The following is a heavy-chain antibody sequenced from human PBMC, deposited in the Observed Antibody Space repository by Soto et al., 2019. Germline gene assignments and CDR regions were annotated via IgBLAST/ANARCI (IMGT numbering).Heavy chain of an antibody. D-gene: IGHD3-9*01. Sequence: QVQLQESGPGLVKPSETLFLTCAVSGGSITSDYWSWIRQSPGKGLEWIGCIYSGGSISYNPSLRRRVTILLDTSKNQFSLRLTSATAADTAVYYCARVDIGVYAFDIWGHGTMVTVSS. CDR1: GGSITSDY. J-gene: IGHJ3*02. CDR2: IYSGGSI. CDR3: ARVDIGVYAFDI. V-gene: IGHV4-59*01.